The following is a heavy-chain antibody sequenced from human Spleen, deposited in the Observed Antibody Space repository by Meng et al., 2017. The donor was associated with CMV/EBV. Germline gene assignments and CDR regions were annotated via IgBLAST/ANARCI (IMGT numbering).Heavy chain of an antibody. CDR2: IFGGDADT. V-gene: IGHV3-23*03. D-gene: IGHD3-9*01. Sequence: GGSLRLSCAASGFTFSSYAMSWVRQAPGKGLEWVSVIFGGDADTYYADSVKGRFTISRDNAKNSLYLQMNSLRAEDTAVYYCARDILTKFDYWGQGTLVTVSS. CDR1: GFTFSSYA. CDR3: ARDILTKFDY. J-gene: IGHJ4*02.